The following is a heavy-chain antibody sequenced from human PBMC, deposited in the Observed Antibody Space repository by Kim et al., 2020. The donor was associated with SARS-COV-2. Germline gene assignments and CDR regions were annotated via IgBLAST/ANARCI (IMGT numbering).Heavy chain of an antibody. CDR1: GGSISSYY. J-gene: IGHJ3*02. CDR3: ATDYYDTEWTPKHAFDI. V-gene: IGHV4-59*13. Sequence: SETLSLTCTVSGGSISSYYWSWIRQPPGKGLEWIGYIYYSGSTNYNPSLKSRVTISVDTSKNQFSLKLSSVTAADTAVYYCATDYYDTEWTPKHAFDIWGQGTMVTVSS. D-gene: IGHD3-22*01. CDR2: IYYSGST.